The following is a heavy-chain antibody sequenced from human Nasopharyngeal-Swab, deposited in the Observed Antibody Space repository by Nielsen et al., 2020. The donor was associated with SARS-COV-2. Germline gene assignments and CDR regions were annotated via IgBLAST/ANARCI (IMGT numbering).Heavy chain of an antibody. CDR2: ISSSSSYT. V-gene: IGHV3-11*06. Sequence: GESLKISCAASGFTFSDYYMSWIRQAPGKGLEWVSYISSSSSYTNYADSVKGRFTISRDNAKNSLYLQMNSLRAEDTAVYYCARVGRFLEWWEGGFDYWGQGTLVTVSS. CDR3: ARVGRFLEWWEGGFDY. CDR1: GFTFSDYY. D-gene: IGHD3-3*01. J-gene: IGHJ4*02.